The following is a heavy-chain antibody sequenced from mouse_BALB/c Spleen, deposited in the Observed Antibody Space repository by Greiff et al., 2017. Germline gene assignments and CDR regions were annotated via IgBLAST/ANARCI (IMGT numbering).Heavy chain of an antibody. D-gene: IGHD3-1*01. CDR3: TRARYLGGFDY. J-gene: IGHJ2*01. CDR1: GYSFTSYW. CDR2: IYPGNSDT. V-gene: IGHV1-5*01. Sequence: EVQLQQSGTVLARPGASVKMSCKASGYSFTSYWMHWVKQRPGQGLEWIGAIYPGNSDTSYNQKFKGKAKLTAVTSASTAYMELSSLTNEDSAVYYCTRARYLGGFDYWGQGTTLTVSS.